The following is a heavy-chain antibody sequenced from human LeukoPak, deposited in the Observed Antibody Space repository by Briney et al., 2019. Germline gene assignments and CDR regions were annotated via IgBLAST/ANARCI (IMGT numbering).Heavy chain of an antibody. CDR1: GFTFNRNA. J-gene: IGHJ4*02. Sequence: RTGGSLRLSCAASGFTFNRNAISWGRQAPGKGLEWGSTIGGSGDKTFYADSVKGRFTISRDNYKNMLHLQMSSLTGEDTALYYCVRRGDASSGWGDHDYWGQGALVTVSS. V-gene: IGHV3-23*01. D-gene: IGHD6-19*01. CDR2: IGGSGDKT. CDR3: VRRGDASSGWGDHDY.